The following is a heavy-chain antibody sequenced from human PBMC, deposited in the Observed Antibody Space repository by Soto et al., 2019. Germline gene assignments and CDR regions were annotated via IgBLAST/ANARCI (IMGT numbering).Heavy chain of an antibody. V-gene: IGHV1-69*01. Sequence: QLQVVQSGPEVRKPGSSVKVSCKASGGTISSYAISWVRQAPGQGLEWLGGIIPALGTENYAQKFQGRVTITADESTNTAYMELSSLKSEDTAIYFCARRTGTFSGTSAAAKFDYWGQGTLVTVSP. CDR1: GGTISSYA. CDR3: ARRTGTFSGTSAAAKFDY. D-gene: IGHD2-2*01. CDR2: IIPALGTE. J-gene: IGHJ4*02.